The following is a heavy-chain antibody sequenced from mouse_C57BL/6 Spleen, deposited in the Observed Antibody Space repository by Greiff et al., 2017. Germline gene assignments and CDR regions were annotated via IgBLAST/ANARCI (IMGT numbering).Heavy chain of an antibody. V-gene: IGHV1-26*01. CDR3: EGGFAD. Sequence: VHVKQSGPELVKPGASVKISCKASGYTFTDYYMNWVKQSPGKSLEWIGDINPNNGGTSYNQKFKGKATLTVDKSSSTAYMELRSLTSEDSAVYYCEGGFADWGQGTLVTVSA. J-gene: IGHJ3*01. CDR1: GYTFTDYY. CDR2: INPNNGGT.